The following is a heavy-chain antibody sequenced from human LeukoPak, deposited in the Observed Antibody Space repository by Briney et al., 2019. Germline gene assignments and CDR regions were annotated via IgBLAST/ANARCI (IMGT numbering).Heavy chain of an antibody. CDR1: GGSISSYY. Sequence: SETLSLTCTVSGGSISSYYWSWIRQPPGKGLEWIGYIYYSGSTNYYPSLKSRVTISVDTSKNQFSLKLSSVTAADTAVYYCARDIRRAVYAISRPLSWFDPWGQGTLVTVSS. CDR2: IYYSGST. J-gene: IGHJ5*02. V-gene: IGHV4-59*01. D-gene: IGHD2-8*01. CDR3: ARDIRRAVYAISRPLSWFDP.